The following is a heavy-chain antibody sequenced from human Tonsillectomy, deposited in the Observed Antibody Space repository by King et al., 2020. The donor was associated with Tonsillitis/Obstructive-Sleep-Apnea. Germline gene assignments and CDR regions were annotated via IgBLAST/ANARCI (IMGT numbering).Heavy chain of an antibody. V-gene: IGHV1-46*01. CDR3: AREISAAGSTSDGDAFDI. D-gene: IGHD6-19*01. CDR1: GYTVTRYY. CDR2: INPSSGST. J-gene: IGHJ3*02. Sequence: VQLVESGAEVKKPGASVKVSCKASGYTVTRYYMHWVRQAPGQGLEWMGIINPSSGSTSYAQKFQGRVTMTRGTSTSTVYMELSSLRSEDTAVYGCAREISAAGSTSDGDAFDIWGQGTMVTVSS.